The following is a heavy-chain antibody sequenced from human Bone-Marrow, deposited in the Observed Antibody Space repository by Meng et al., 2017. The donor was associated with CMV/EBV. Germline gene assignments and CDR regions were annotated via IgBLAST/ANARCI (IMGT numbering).Heavy chain of an antibody. V-gene: IGHV4-39*01. D-gene: IGHD6-25*01. Sequence: SETLSLTCTVSGGSISSSSYYWGWIRQSPGKGLEWIGSIYYSGSTYYNPSLKSRVTISVDTSKNQFSLKLSSVTAADTAVYYCARRRHYYGMDVWGQGTTVTVSS. CDR1: GGSISSSSYY. CDR3: ARRRHYYGMDV. J-gene: IGHJ6*02. CDR2: IYYSGST.